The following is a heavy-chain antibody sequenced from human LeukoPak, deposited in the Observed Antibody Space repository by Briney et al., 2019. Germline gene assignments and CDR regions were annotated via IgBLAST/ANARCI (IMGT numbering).Heavy chain of an antibody. CDR3: ARANFLYCSSTTCLFDY. J-gene: IGHJ4*02. Sequence: AASVKVSCKASGYTFTDHYLHWVRQAPGQGFEWMGWINPNSGDTNYAQKFQGRVTMTRDTSISTAHMEMSRLRSDDTAVYYCARANFLYCSSTTCLFDYWGQGTLVTVSS. CDR1: GYTFTDHY. CDR2: INPNSGDT. V-gene: IGHV1-2*02. D-gene: IGHD2-2*01.